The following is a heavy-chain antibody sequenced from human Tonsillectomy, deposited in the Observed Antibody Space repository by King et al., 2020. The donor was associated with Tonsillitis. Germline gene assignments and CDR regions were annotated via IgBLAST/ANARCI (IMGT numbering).Heavy chain of an antibody. CDR3: SRRGFYDSIRILAY. D-gene: IGHD3-22*01. J-gene: IGHJ4*02. Sequence: VQLVESGGGLIEPGRSLRLSCLGSGFTFRDYTMSWFRQAPGKGLEWVGFIRSQAYGGKTEYGASVKGRFILSRDDSESIAYMQMNSLNTEDTAMYYWSRRGFYDSIRILAYWGQGTLVSAPS. CDR1: GFTFRDYT. V-gene: IGHV3-49*03. CDR2: IRSQAYGGKT.